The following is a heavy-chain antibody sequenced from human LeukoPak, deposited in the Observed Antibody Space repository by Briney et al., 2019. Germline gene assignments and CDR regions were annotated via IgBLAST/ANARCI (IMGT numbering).Heavy chain of an antibody. CDR3: ARGPQAFQYDFWSLVETEEGIDY. CDR1: GFTFSSYS. V-gene: IGHV3-48*01. Sequence: PGGSLRLSCAASGFTFSSYSMNWVRQAPGKGLEWVSYISSSSSTIYYADSVKGRFTISRDNAKNSLYLQMNSLRAEDTAVYYCARGPQAFQYDFWSLVETEEGIDYWGQGTLVTVSS. CDR2: ISSSSSTI. J-gene: IGHJ4*02. D-gene: IGHD3-3*01.